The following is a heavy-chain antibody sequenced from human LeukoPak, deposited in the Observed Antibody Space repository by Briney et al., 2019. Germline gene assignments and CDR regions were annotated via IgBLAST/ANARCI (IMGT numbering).Heavy chain of an antibody. CDR3: ARGDGYSYGFDY. CDR1: GGSFSDYY. J-gene: IGHJ4*02. Sequence: SETLSLTCAVYGGSFSDYYWSWIRQPPGKGLEWIGEINHSGSTNYNPSLKSRVTISVDTSKNQFSLKLSSVTAADTAVYYCARGDGYSYGFDYWGQGTLVTVSS. D-gene: IGHD5-18*01. V-gene: IGHV4-34*01. CDR2: INHSGST.